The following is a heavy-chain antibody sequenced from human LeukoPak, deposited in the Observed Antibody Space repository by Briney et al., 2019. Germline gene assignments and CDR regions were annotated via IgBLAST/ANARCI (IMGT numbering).Heavy chain of an antibody. CDR3: AKVQKDLWTGYYSYFDY. CDR1: GFTFSSYA. Sequence: GGSLRLSCAASGFTFSSYAMTWVSQAPGKGLEWVLGISGSGGSTHYADSVKGRFIISRDNSKDTLYLQMNSLRAEDTALYYCAKVQKDLWTGYYSYFDYWGQGTLVTVSS. CDR2: ISGSGGST. D-gene: IGHD3/OR15-3a*01. V-gene: IGHV3-23*01. J-gene: IGHJ4*02.